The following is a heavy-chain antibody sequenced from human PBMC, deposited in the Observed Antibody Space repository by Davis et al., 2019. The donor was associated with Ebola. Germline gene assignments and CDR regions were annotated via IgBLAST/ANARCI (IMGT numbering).Heavy chain of an antibody. CDR1: GFTFSSYA. CDR2: ISGSGGST. D-gene: IGHD4-23*01. Sequence: PGESLKISCAASGFTFSSYAMSWVRQAPGKGLEWVSSISGSGGSTYYADSVKGRFTISRDNSKKTLYLQMNSLRAEDTAVYYCAKVDYGGNSPDYWGQGTLVTVSS. J-gene: IGHJ4*02. V-gene: IGHV3-23*01. CDR3: AKVDYGGNSPDY.